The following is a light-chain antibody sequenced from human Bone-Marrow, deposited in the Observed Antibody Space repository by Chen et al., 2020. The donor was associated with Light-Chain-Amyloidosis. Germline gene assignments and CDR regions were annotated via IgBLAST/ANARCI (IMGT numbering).Light chain of an antibody. CDR2: EDA. V-gene: IGLV6-57*01. CDR3: QSYQGSSQGV. J-gene: IGLJ3*02. CDR1: RGSIATNY. Sequence: NFILTQPHSLPESPGNTVILSCTRRRGSIATNYVQWYQQRPGTSPTTVIYEDAQRPSGVPDRFSGSIDRSSNSASLTISGLETEDEADYYCQSYQGSSQGVFGGGTKLTVL.